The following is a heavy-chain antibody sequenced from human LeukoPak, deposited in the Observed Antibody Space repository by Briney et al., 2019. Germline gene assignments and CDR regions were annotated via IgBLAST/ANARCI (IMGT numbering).Heavy chain of an antibody. CDR2: INHSGST. V-gene: IGHV4-34*01. CDR3: ARGSSIAAYFDY. D-gene: IGHD6-6*01. J-gene: IGHJ4*02. Sequence: LETLSFTCAVYGGSFSGYYWSWIRQPPGKGLEWIGEINHSGSTNYNPSLKSRVTISVDTSKNQFSLKLSSVTAADTAVYYCARGSSIAAYFDYWGQGTLVTVSS. CDR1: GGSFSGYY.